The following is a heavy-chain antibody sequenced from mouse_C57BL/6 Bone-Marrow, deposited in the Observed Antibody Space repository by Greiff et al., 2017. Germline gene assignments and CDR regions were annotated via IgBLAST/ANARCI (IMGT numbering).Heavy chain of an antibody. J-gene: IGHJ4*01. CDR1: GYSFTDYN. CDR2: INPNYGTT. V-gene: IGHV1-39*01. Sequence: EVQLQQSGPELVKPGASVKISCKASGYSFTDYNMNWVKQSNGKSLEWIGVINPNYGTTSYNQKFKGKATLTVDQSSSTAYMQLNSLTSEDSAVYYGAKYPITSVGATDAMDYWGRGTSVTVTA. CDR3: AKYPITSVGATDAMDY. D-gene: IGHD1-1*01.